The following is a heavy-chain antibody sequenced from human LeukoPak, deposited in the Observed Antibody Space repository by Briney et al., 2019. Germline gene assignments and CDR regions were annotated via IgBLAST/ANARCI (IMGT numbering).Heavy chain of an antibody. CDR3: ATGATIPAGFDF. J-gene: IGHJ4*02. D-gene: IGHD5-24*01. CDR2: FDPEDGKT. CDR1: GHSLNEIS. V-gene: IGHV1-24*01. Sequence: ASVKVSCKVSGHSLNEISMYWVRQAPGKGLECMGVFDPEDGKTIYAQRFKGRLTLTGDTSTDTVYMDLSSLRPEDTAVYYCATGATIPAGFDFWGQGTLVTVSS.